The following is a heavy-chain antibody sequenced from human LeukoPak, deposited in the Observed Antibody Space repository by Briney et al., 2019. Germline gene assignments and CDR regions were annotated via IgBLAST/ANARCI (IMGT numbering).Heavy chain of an antibody. CDR1: GFTFSSYS. V-gene: IGHV3-30*18. J-gene: IGHJ4*02. CDR2: ISHDGSNK. Sequence: PGGSLRLSCAASGFTFSSYSMHWVRQAPGKGLEWVAVISHDGSNKYYADSVKGRFTISRDNSKNTLYLQMNSLRAEDTAVYYCAKDRLRWAQLQYYFDYWGQGTLVTVSS. D-gene: IGHD5-24*01. CDR3: AKDRLRWAQLQYYFDY.